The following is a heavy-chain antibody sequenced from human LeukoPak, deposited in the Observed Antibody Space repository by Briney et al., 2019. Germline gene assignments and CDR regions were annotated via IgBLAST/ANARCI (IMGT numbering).Heavy chain of an antibody. Sequence: GRSLRLSCAASGFIFSSCGMHWVRQAPGKGLEWVAFIWYDGTNKYYADSVRGRFTISRDSSENTLYLQMNSLRAEDTAVYYCARDRELRYVDYWGQGSLVTVSS. V-gene: IGHV3-33*01. CDR1: GFIFSSCG. CDR3: ARDRELRYVDY. CDR2: IWYDGTNK. J-gene: IGHJ4*02. D-gene: IGHD3-9*01.